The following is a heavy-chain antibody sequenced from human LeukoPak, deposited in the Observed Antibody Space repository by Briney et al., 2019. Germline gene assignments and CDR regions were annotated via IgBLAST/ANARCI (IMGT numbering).Heavy chain of an antibody. CDR3: ATRLSSPALEWLLGAHRIPWFDP. CDR1: GYTLTELS. V-gene: IGHV1-24*01. J-gene: IGHJ5*02. CDR2: FDPEDGET. Sequence: AASVKVSCKVSGYTLTELSMHWVRQAPGKGLEWMGGFDPEDGETIYAQKFQGRVTMTEDTSTDTAYMELSSLRSEDTAVYYCATRLSSPALEWLLGAHRIPWFDPWGQGTLVTVSS. D-gene: IGHD3-3*01.